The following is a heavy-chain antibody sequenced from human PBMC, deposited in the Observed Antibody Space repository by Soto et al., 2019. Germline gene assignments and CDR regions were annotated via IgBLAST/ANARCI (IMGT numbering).Heavy chain of an antibody. CDR2: ISGSGGST. Sequence: EVQLLESGGDLVQPGGSLRLSCAASGVTFSSYAMSWVRQAPGKGLEWVSGISGSGGSTDYGDSVKGRFTISRDNSKNKMYLQMNSLRAEDTAVYYCAKGLDIVLLPTTMGFDYWGQGTLVTVSS. CDR1: GVTFSSYA. D-gene: IGHD2-2*03. V-gene: IGHV3-23*01. CDR3: AKGLDIVLLPTTMGFDY. J-gene: IGHJ4*02.